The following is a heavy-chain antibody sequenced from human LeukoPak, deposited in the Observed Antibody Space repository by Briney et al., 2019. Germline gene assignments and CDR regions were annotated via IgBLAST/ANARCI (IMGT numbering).Heavy chain of an antibody. J-gene: IGHJ4*02. V-gene: IGHV4-4*07. D-gene: IGHD6-13*01. Sequence: GSLTLSCAASGFTVSSNYMRWVRRPAGKGLEWIGRIYTGGSTNYNRSLKSRVTMSLDTSKNQFSLKLTSVTAADTAVYYWSRDLMYSSTWETVNWGQGTLVTVSS. CDR2: IYTGGST. CDR3: SRDLMYSSTWETVN. CDR1: GFTVSSNY.